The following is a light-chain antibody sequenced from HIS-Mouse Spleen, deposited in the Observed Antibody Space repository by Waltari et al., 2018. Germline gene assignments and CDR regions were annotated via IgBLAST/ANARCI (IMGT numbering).Light chain of an antibody. CDR3: YSTDSSGNHRV. Sequence: SYELTQPPSVSVSPGQTARITCSGDALPKNYAYWYQQKSGQAPVLVIYEASKRPSGIPERFSGSSSGTMATLTISGAQVEDEADYYCYSTDSSGNHRVFGGGTKLTVL. CDR1: ALPKNY. CDR2: EAS. J-gene: IGLJ2*01. V-gene: IGLV3-10*01.